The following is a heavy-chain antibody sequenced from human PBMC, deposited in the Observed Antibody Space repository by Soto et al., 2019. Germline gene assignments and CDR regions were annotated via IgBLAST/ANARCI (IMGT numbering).Heavy chain of an antibody. V-gene: IGHV3-48*02. CDR1: GFTFSSYS. CDR3: ARDPSVGKTTVTAYWYFDL. J-gene: IGHJ2*01. CDR2: ISSSSSTI. Sequence: EVQLVESGGGLVQPGGSLRLSCAASGFTFSSYSMNWVRQAPGKGLEWVSYISSSSSTIYYADSVKGRFTISRDNAKNSLYLQMNSLRDEDTAVYYCARDPSVGKTTVTAYWYFDLWGRGTLVTVSS. D-gene: IGHD4-17*01.